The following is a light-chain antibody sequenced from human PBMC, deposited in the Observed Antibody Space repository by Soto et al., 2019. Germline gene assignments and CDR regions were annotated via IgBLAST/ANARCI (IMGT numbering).Light chain of an antibody. CDR1: QSVSDNY. CDR2: HAS. Sequence: EIVLTQSPGTLSLSPGERATLSCRASQSVSDNYLAGYQQKPGQAPRLLIYHASNRATGNQDRFRGSGSGTDFTLSISRLEPEDFAVYYCQQYGSSGTFGQGTKVDNK. CDR3: QQYGSSGT. J-gene: IGKJ1*01. V-gene: IGKV3-20*01.